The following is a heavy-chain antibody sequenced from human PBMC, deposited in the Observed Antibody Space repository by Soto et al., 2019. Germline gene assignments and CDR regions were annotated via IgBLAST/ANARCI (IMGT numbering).Heavy chain of an antibody. V-gene: IGHV4-59*08. D-gene: IGHD1-26*01. CDR3: ARHGLGLDY. Sequence: SETLSLTCTVSGGSISSYYWIWIRQPPGKGLDYIGYIHYSGSTNYNPSLKSRVTISLDTSKNQFSLKLSSVTAADTAVYYCARHGLGLDYWGQGTLVTVSS. CDR2: IHYSGST. CDR1: GGSISSYY. J-gene: IGHJ4*02.